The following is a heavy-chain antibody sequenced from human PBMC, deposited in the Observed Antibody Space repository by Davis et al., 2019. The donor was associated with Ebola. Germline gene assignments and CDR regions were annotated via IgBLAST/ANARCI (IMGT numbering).Heavy chain of an antibody. Sequence: PSETLSLTCVVSGYSISSGYYWGWIRQPPGKGLEWIGSIHHSGYTYYNPSLKSRVTISVDTSKNQFSLKLSSVTAANTAVYYCARGDYYYYMDVWGKGTTVTVSS. CDR3: ARGDYYYYMDV. J-gene: IGHJ6*03. CDR1: GYSISSGYY. CDR2: IHHSGYT. V-gene: IGHV4-38-2*01.